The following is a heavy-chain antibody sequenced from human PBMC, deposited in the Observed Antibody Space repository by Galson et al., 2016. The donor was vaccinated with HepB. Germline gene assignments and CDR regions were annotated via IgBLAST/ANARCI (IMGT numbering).Heavy chain of an antibody. CDR3: ARGHLVVPFSFYFDY. J-gene: IGHJ4*02. Sequence: CAISGDSVSSKSAAWNWIRQSPSRGLERLGRTYYRSKWYNDYALSVKSRITINPDTSKNQFSLQLNSVTPEDTAVYYCARGHLVVPFSFYFDYWGQGSLVTVSS. V-gene: IGHV6-1*01. CDR2: TYYRSKWYN. CDR1: GDSVSSKSAA. D-gene: IGHD2-15*01.